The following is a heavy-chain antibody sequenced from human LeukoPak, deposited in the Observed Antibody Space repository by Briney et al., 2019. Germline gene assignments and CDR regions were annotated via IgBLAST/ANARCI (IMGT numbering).Heavy chain of an antibody. CDR3: ARRPRDTSGYYLGAFHD. J-gene: IGHJ3*01. Sequence: GGSLRLSCAASRFTFTNYAMTWVRQAPGKGLEWVSVIGASGADTYYSDPVKGRFTVSRDNSQNTLFLHMSSLRAEDTAIYFCARRPRDTSGYYLGAFHDWGQGTTVIVSS. V-gene: IGHV3-23*01. CDR2: IGASGADT. D-gene: IGHD3-22*01. CDR1: RFTFTNYA.